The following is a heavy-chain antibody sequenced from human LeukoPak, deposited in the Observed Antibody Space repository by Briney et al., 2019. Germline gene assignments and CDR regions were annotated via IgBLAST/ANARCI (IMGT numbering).Heavy chain of an antibody. CDR1: GYTFTSYG. Sequence: ASVKVSCQASGYTFTSYGISWVRQAPGQGLEWMGWISAYNGNTNYAQKLQGRVTMTTDTSTSTAYMELRSLRSDDTAVYYCARDPSPYYDFWSGYPNWFDPWGQGTLVTVSS. J-gene: IGHJ5*02. D-gene: IGHD3-3*01. CDR2: ISAYNGNT. CDR3: ARDPSPYYDFWSGYPNWFDP. V-gene: IGHV1-18*01.